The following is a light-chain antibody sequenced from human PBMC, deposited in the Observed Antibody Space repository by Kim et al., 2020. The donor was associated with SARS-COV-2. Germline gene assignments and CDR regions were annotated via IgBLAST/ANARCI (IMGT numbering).Light chain of an antibody. J-gene: IGKJ4*01. V-gene: IGKV3-20*01. CDR3: QQYAASPFT. CDR1: QSVSGSH. CDR2: DAS. Sequence: SPAETATRSCRASQSVSGSHLAWYQQKPGQTPRILIYDASSRVTGISDRFSGSGSGTDFTLTISRLQPEDFAVYYCQQYAASPFTFGGGTKVDIK.